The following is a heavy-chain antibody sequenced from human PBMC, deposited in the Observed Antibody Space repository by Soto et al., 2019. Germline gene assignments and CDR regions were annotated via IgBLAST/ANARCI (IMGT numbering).Heavy chain of an antibody. V-gene: IGHV4-39*01. Sequence: SETMSLTCTACGVTIHNSHSFWAWIRQPPGKGLQFIASVYHNGGAHYNSSLKSRVTISVDTANNQVSLRMRSLTAADTAFYYCGRVVEGATRHTGPGTWGQGILVTVSS. CDR3: GRVVEGATRHTGPGT. D-gene: IGHD2-21*01. J-gene: IGHJ1*01. CDR1: GVTIHNSHSF. CDR2: VYHNGGA.